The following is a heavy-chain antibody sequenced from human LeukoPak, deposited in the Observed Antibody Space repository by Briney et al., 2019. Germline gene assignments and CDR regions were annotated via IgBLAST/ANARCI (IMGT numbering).Heavy chain of an antibody. CDR2: IYSGGST. CDR3: ARDISLRMDA. CDR1: GFTVSSNY. J-gene: IGHJ6*01. V-gene: IGHV3-53*01. Sequence: PGGSLRLSCAASGFTVSSNYMSWVRQAPGKGLEWVSVIYSGGSTYYADSVKGRFTISRDNAKNTLYLQMNSLRAEDTGVYYCARDISLRMDAWGQGTTVTVSS.